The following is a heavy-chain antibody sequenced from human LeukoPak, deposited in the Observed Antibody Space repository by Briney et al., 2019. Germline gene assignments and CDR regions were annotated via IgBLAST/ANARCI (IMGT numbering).Heavy chain of an antibody. CDR1: GFTFSSYA. V-gene: IGHV3-30-3*01. D-gene: IGHD1-26*01. CDR2: ISYDGSNK. J-gene: IGHJ4*02. Sequence: GGSLRLSCAAPGFTFSSYAMHWVRQAPGKGLEWVAVISYDGSNKYYADSVKGRFTISRDNSKNTLYLQMNSLRAEDTAVYYCARGVGARSYFDYWGQGTLVTVSS. CDR3: ARGVGARSYFDY.